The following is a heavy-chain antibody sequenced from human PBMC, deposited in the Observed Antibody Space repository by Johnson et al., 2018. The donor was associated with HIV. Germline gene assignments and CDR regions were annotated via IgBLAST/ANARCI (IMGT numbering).Heavy chain of an antibody. CDR1: GFTFSSYG. CDR3: ARGTHNWNYHGENYAFDI. V-gene: IGHV3-48*04. CDR2: ISGSGSTI. D-gene: IGHD1-7*01. Sequence: VQLVESGGGVVQPGRSLRLSCAASGFTFSSYGMHWVRQAPGKGLEWVSYISGSGSTIYYADSVKGRFTISRVNAKNSLYLQMNSLRAADTAVYYCARGTHNWNYHGENYAFDIWGQGTVVAVSS. J-gene: IGHJ3*02.